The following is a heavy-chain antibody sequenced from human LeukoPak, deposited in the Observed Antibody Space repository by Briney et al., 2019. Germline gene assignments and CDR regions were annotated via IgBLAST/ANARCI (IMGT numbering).Heavy chain of an antibody. CDR2: IGGDNGST. V-gene: IGHV1-18*01. CDR1: GYTFTSYG. J-gene: IGHJ4*02. D-gene: IGHD2-2*01. CDR3: AREDTRRGSRGYFDY. Sequence: VASVKVSCKASGYTFTSYGISWVRRAPGQGLEWMGWIGGDNGSTNYAQKLQGRVAMTTDTSTPTAYMELRSLRSDDSAIYYCAREDTRRGSRGYFDYWGQGTLVTVSS.